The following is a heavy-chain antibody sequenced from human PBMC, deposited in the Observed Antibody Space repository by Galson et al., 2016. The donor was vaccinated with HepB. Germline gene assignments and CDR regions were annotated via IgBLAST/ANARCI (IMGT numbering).Heavy chain of an antibody. CDR1: GYSFTNYW. CDR3: ARRDNYYGLGSYMFDY. D-gene: IGHD3-10*01. CDR2: IYPGDSDT. J-gene: IGHJ4*02. Sequence: QSGAEVKKPGDSVMTSCKGSGYSFTNYWIGWVRQMPGKGLEWLGIIYPGDSDTRYCPSFEGQLTISADKSTNTAYLQWSNLKASDTAIYYCARRDNYYGLGSYMFDYWGRGTLVTVSS. V-gene: IGHV5-51*01.